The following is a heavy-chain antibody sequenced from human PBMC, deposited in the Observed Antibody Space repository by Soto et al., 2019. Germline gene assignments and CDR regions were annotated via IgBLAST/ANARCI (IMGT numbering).Heavy chain of an antibody. J-gene: IGHJ6*02. CDR1: GFTFSSYA. CDR3: AKETMIVENYYYYGMDV. CDR2: ISGSGGST. V-gene: IGHV3-23*01. Sequence: GGSLRLSCAASGFTFSSYAMSWVRQAPGKGLEWVSAISGSGGSTYYADSVKGRFTISRDNSKNTLYLQMNSLRAEDTDVYYCAKETMIVENYYYYGMDVWGQGTTVTVSS. D-gene: IGHD3-22*01.